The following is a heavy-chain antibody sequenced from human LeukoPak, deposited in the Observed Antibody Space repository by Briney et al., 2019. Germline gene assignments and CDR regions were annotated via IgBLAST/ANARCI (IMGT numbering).Heavy chain of an antibody. J-gene: IGHJ4*02. CDR3: ARDGRFGELFDY. CDR1: GYTFTSYD. CDR2: MNPNSGNT. V-gene: IGHV1-8*01. D-gene: IGHD3-10*01. Sequence: ASVKVSCKASGYTFTSYDINWVRQATGQGLEWMGWMNPNSGNTGYAQKLQGRVTLTTDTSTSTAYMELRSLRSDDTAVYYCARDGRFGELFDYWGQGTLVTVSS.